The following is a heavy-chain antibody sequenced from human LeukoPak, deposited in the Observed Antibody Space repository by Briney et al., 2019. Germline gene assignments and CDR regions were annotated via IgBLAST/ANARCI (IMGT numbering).Heavy chain of an antibody. CDR2: TSNGGSNK. Sequence: GTSLRLSCAASGFTFSSYAMHWVRQAPGKGLEWVAVTSNGGSNKYYADSVKGRFTISRDNSKNTLYLQMNSLRAEDTAVYYCAKGEKYYYDSSGYPDAFDIWGQGTMVTVSS. D-gene: IGHD3-22*01. CDR1: GFTFSSYA. V-gene: IGHV3-30-3*01. CDR3: AKGEKYYYDSSGYPDAFDI. J-gene: IGHJ3*02.